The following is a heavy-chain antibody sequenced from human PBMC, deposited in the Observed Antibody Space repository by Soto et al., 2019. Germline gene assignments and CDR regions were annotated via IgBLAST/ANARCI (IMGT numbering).Heavy chain of an antibody. Sequence: QLQLEESGPGLVKPSETLSLTCTVSGGCISSSSYYWGWIRQSPGKGLEWIGSSDYSRSTYYSSSLKSRVPMTVATSRRQISLRLSSVAATDTAVYYCARISVASRYMEVWGKGATVIVPS. CDR2: SDYSRST. CDR3: ARISVASRYMEV. J-gene: IGHJ6*03. V-gene: IGHV4-39*01. D-gene: IGHD5-12*01. CDR1: GGCISSSSYY.